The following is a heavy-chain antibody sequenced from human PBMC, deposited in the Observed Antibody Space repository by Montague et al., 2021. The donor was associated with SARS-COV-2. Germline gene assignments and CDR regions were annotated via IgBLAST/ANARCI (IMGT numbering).Heavy chain of an antibody. D-gene: IGHD3-16*01. Sequence: SETLSLTCAVSDGSISSPNWWNWVRHPPGKGLEWIGEIYYAGNTNYNPSLKGRATIFIDKSKNHFSLQLSSVTAADTAVYYCARGGTYHYGMDVWGQGTTVAVSS. CDR3: ARGGTYHYGMDV. V-gene: IGHV4-4*02. J-gene: IGHJ6*02. CDR1: DGSISSPNW. CDR2: IYYAGNT.